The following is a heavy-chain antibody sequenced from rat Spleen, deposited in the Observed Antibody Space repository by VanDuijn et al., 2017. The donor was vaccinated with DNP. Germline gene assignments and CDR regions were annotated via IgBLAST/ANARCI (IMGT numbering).Heavy chain of an antibody. CDR1: GFSFRSNW. D-gene: IGHD1-11*01. CDR3: SSGGPNMVQGNWFAY. Sequence: EVQLVESGGGSVQPGSPLKLSCAASGFSFRSNWLNWIRQAPGKGLEWVSSITPDGSTTYYPDTVKCRFMIAKDDARNTGYLQMNNLRSEDTAMYYCSSGGPNMVQGNWFAYWGQGTLVTVSS. CDR2: ITPDGSTT. J-gene: IGHJ3*01. V-gene: IGHV5-35*01.